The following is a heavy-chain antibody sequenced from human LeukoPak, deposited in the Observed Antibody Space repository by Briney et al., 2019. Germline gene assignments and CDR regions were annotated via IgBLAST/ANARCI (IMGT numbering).Heavy chain of an antibody. Sequence: SETLSLTCAVYGGSFSGYYWSWIRQPPGKGLEWIGEINHSGSTNYNPSLRSRVTISVATSKSQFSLKLSSVAAADTAVYYCARVVPAATWFDPWGQGTLVTVSS. CDR1: GGSFSGYY. CDR2: INHSGST. D-gene: IGHD2-2*01. V-gene: IGHV4-34*01. J-gene: IGHJ5*02. CDR3: ARVVPAATWFDP.